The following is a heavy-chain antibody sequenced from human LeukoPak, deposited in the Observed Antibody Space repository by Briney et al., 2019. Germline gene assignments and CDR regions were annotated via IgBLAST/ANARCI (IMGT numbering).Heavy chain of an antibody. J-gene: IGHJ4*02. CDR3: ARVGDQYSSSPLNYFDY. D-gene: IGHD6-13*01. CDR1: GGSFSSYY. CDR2: INHSGST. V-gene: IGHV4-34*01. Sequence: PSETLSLTCAVYGGSFSSYYWSWIRQPPGKGLEWIGEINHSGSTNYNPSLKSRVTISVDTSKNQFSLKLSSVTAADTAVYYCARVGDQYSSSPLNYFDYWGQGTLVTVSS.